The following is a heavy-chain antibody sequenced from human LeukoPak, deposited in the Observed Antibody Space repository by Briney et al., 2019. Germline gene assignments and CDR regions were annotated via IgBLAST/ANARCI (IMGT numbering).Heavy chain of an antibody. J-gene: IGHJ5*02. V-gene: IGHV5-51*01. CDR1: GYIFTRYW. Sequence: GESLQISCKGSGYIFTRYWIAWVRQLPGKGLEWMGFINPGDSDARYSPSFQGQVTISADKSISAAYLQWSSLKASDTAMYYCVKQGSSYDHWGQGTLVTVSS. D-gene: IGHD2-15*01. CDR2: INPGDSDA. CDR3: VKQGSSYDH.